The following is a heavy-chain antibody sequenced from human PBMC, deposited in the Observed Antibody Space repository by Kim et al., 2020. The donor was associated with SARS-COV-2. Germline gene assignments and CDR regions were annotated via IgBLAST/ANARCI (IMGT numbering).Heavy chain of an antibody. J-gene: IGHJ5*02. CDR1: GGSISSSSYY. CDR2: IYYSGST. CDR3: ARPDYSSSGKFDP. D-gene: IGHD6-13*01. Sequence: SETLSLTCTVSGGSISSSSYYWGWIRQPPGKGLEWIGSIYYSGSTYYNPSLKSRVTISVDTSKNQFSLKLSSVTAADTAVYYCARPDYSSSGKFDPWGQGTLVTVSS. V-gene: IGHV4-39*01.